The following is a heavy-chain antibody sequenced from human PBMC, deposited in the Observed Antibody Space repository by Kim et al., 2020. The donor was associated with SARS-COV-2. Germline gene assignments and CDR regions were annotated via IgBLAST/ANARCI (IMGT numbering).Heavy chain of an antibody. V-gene: IGHV3-66*01. D-gene: IGHD6-19*01. Sequence: ADSVEGSFTISRDKSKNTLYLKMNSLRAEDTAVYYGAAEGSSGWLNWFDPWGQGTLVTVSS. CDR3: AAEGSSGWLNWFDP. J-gene: IGHJ5*02.